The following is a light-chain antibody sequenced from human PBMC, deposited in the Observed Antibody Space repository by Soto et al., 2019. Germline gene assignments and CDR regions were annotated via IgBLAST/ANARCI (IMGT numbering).Light chain of an antibody. J-gene: IGKJ2*01. CDR1: QSVLYSSNNKSY. Sequence: DIVMTQSPDSLAVSLGERATINCKSSQSVLYSSNNKSYLAWYQQKPGQPPRKLISWASARESGVPDRFSGSGSGTDFTLTISSLQAEDVAVYYCQQFYTTLGTFGQGTKLEIK. CDR3: QQFYTTLGT. V-gene: IGKV4-1*01. CDR2: WAS.